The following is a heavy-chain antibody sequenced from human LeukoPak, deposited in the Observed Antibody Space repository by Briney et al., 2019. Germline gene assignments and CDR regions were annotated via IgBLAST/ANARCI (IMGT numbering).Heavy chain of an antibody. CDR3: ASVAPTNTNYMDV. J-gene: IGHJ6*03. V-gene: IGHV1-69*05. Sequence: SVKVSCKASGGTFSSYAISWARQAPGQGLEWMGGIIPIFGTANYAQKFQGRVTITTDESTSTAYMELSSLRSEDTAVYYCASVAPTNTNYMDVWGKGTTVTVSS. D-gene: IGHD2-8*01. CDR2: IIPIFGTA. CDR1: GGTFSSYA.